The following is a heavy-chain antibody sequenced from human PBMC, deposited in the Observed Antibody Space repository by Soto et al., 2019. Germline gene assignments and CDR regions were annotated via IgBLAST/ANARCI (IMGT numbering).Heavy chain of an antibody. CDR2: IYWDDDK. J-gene: IGHJ3*02. CDR3: AHTTHTYYDIAI. Sequence: QITLKASGPTLVKPTQTLTLTCTFSGFSLSTCGVGVGWIRQPPGKARQWLALIYWDDDKRYSPSLKSRLTITKDTSKNQLVLTMTNMDPVDTARYYCAHTTHTYYDIAIWGQGTMVTVSS. V-gene: IGHV2-5*02. CDR1: GFSLSTCGVG. D-gene: IGHD3-9*01.